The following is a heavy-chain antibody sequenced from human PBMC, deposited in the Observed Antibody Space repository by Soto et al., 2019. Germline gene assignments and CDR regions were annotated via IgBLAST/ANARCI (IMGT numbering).Heavy chain of an antibody. CDR3: ARGAGYSSSWPFGP. D-gene: IGHD6-13*01. V-gene: IGHV4-59*01. CDR1: GGSMSGSF. Sequence: QVQLQESGPGLVKPSETLSLTCTVSGGSMSGSFWSWIRQPPGKGLEWMGSIYYSGNTDYNPSLKSRVTISVDSSKNQFSLKLSSVTAADTAVYYCARGAGYSSSWPFGPWGQGTLVIVSS. CDR2: IYYSGNT. J-gene: IGHJ5*02.